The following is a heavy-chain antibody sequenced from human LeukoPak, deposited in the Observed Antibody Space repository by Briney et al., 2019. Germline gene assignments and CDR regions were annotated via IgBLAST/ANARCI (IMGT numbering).Heavy chain of an antibody. CDR2: INSDGSST. CDR3: ARDRPYCSGGSCYSRGWSDP. J-gene: IGHJ5*02. Sequence: GGSLRLSCAASGFTFSSYWMHWVRQAPGKGLVWVSRINSDGSSTSYADSVKGRFTISRDNAKNTLYLQMNSLRAEDTAVYYCARDRPYCSGGSCYSRGWSDPWGQGTLVTVSS. D-gene: IGHD2-15*01. CDR1: GFTFSSYW. V-gene: IGHV3-74*01.